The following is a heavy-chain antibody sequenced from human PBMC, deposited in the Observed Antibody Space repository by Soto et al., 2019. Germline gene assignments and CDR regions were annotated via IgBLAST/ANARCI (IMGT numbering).Heavy chain of an antibody. V-gene: IGHV4-4*02. Sequence: PSETLSLSCAVSGASISSSNWWSWVRQPPGKGLEWIGEIYHSGSTNYNPSLKSRVTISVDKSKNQFSLKLSSVTAADTAVYYCARSTYDSSGTDLPLDYWGQGTLVTVS. CDR3: ARSTYDSSGTDLPLDY. CDR2: IYHSGST. CDR1: GASISSSNW. D-gene: IGHD3-22*01. J-gene: IGHJ4*02.